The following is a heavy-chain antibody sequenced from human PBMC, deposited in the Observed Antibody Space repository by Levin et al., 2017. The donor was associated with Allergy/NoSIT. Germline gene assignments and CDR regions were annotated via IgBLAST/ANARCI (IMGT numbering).Heavy chain of an antibody. CDR2: ISYDGSNK. CDR3: ARSWEATTNLDY. Sequence: GGSLRLSCAASGFTFSSYAMHWVRQAPGKGLEWVAVISYDGSNKYYADSVKGRFTISRDNSKNTLYLQMNSLRAEDTAVYYCARSWEATTNLDYWGQGTLVTVSS. V-gene: IGHV3-30-3*01. D-gene: IGHD5-12*01. CDR1: GFTFSSYA. J-gene: IGHJ4*02.